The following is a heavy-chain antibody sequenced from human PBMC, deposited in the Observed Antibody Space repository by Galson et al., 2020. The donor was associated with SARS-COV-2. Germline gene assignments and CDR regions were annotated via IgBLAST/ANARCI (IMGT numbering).Heavy chain of an antibody. D-gene: IGHD6-19*01. CDR3: ARSPGKTVARTFDY. Sequence: SQTLSLTCAISGDSVSSNSAAWNWIRQSPSRCLEWLGRTYYRSKWYNDYAVSVESRITFNPDTSKNQFSLHLNSVTPEDTAVYYCARSPGKTVARTFDYWGHGTLVTVSS. V-gene: IGHV6-1*01. CDR1: GDSVSSNSAA. J-gene: IGHJ4*01. CDR2: TYYRSKWYN.